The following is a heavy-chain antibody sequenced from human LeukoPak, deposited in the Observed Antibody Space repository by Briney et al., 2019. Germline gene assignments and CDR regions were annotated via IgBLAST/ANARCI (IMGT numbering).Heavy chain of an antibody. D-gene: IGHD3-9*01. Sequence: SETLSLTCTVSGGSISSYYWSWIRQPPGKGLEWIGYIYYSGSTNYNRSLKSRVTISVDTSKNQFSLKLSSVTAADTAVYYCARVWGYDILTGYYYYYYGMDVWGQGTTVTVSS. CDR2: IYYSGST. V-gene: IGHV4-59*01. J-gene: IGHJ6*02. CDR3: ARVWGYDILTGYYYYYYGMDV. CDR1: GGSISSYY.